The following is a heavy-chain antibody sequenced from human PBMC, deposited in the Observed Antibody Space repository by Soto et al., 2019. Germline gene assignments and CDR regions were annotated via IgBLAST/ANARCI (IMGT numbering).Heavy chain of an antibody. CDR1: GFSLSTSGVG. V-gene: IGHV2-5*02. CDR2: IYWDDDK. D-gene: IGHD5-18*01. CDR3: AHSEDSYGSNYYYGMDV. Sequence: QITLKESGPTLVKPTQTLTLTCTFSGFSLSTSGVGVGWIRQPPGKALEWLALIYWDDDKRYSPSLKSRLTIPQDTSKTPVVLTMTNMDPVATATYYCAHSEDSYGSNYYYGMDVWGQGTTVTVSS. J-gene: IGHJ6*02.